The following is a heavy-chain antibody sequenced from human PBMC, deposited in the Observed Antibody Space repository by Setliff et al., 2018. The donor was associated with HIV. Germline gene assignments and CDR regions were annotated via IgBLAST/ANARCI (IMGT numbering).Heavy chain of an antibody. CDR1: GSSISSGYY. CDR3: VRHGSGRHRGGSYYDELDFDY. D-gene: IGHD1-26*01. J-gene: IGHJ4*02. V-gene: IGHV4-38-2*02. Sequence: PSETLSLTCTVSGSSISSGYYWGWIRQPPGKGLEWIGTIYHSGGTYYNPSLKSRVTISVDTSKNQFSLNLSSVTAADTAVYYCVRHGSGRHRGGSYYDELDFDYWGQGTLVTVSS. CDR2: IYHSGGT.